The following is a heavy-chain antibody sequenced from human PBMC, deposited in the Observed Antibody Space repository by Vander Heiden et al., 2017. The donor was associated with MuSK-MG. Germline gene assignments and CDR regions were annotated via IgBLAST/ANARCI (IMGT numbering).Heavy chain of an antibody. V-gene: IGHV4-38-2*01. J-gene: IGHJ4*02. CDR2: IYHSGST. D-gene: IGHD6-13*01. Sequence: QVQLQESGPGLVKPSETLSLTCAVSGYTIRGGYYWGWIRQPPGKGLEWIGSIYHSGSTSYNPSLKSRVTISVDTSKNQFSLKLSSVTAADTAVYYCARRVAAATIFFDYWGQGTLVTVSS. CDR1: GYTIRGGYY. CDR3: ARRVAAATIFFDY.